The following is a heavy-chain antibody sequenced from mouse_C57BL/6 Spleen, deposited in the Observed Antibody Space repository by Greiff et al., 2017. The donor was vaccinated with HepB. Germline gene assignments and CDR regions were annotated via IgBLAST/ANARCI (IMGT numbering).Heavy chain of an antibody. Sequence: DVMLVESGGGLVKPGGSLKLSCAASGFTFSSYAMSWVRQTPEKRLEWVATISDGGSYTYYPDNVKGRFTISRDNAKNNLYLQMSHLKSEDTAMYYCARTDGHYGYFDYWGQGTTLTVSS. CDR3: ARTDGHYGYFDY. J-gene: IGHJ2*01. CDR1: GFTFSSYA. V-gene: IGHV5-4*03. CDR2: ISDGGSYT. D-gene: IGHD1-1*01.